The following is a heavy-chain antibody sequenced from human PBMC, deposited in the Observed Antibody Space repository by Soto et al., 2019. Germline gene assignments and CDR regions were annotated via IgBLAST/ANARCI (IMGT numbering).Heavy chain of an antibody. V-gene: IGHV3-30*18. J-gene: IGHJ3*02. CDR3: AKDWVFGAAFDI. CDR1: GFTFSSYG. Sequence: PGGSLRLSCAASGFTFSSYGMHWVRQAPGKGLEWVAVISYDGSNKYYADSVKGRFTISRDNSKNTLYLQMNSLRAEDTAVYYCAKDWVFGAAFDIWGQGTMVTVS. CDR2: ISYDGSNK. D-gene: IGHD3-10*01.